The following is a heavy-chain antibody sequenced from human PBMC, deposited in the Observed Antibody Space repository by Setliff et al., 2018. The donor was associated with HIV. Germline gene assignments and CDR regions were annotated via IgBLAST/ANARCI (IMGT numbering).Heavy chain of an antibody. CDR3: ARAPYYDFWSGYFSLTNLHVFDI. Sequence: SETLSLTCTVSGGSVSSFYWSWIRQPAEKGLEWIGRIYTRGSTNSNPSLKGRVTMSVDTSKNHFSLKLSSVTAADTAVYYCARAPYYDFWSGYFSLTNLHVFDIWGQGTMVTVSS. CDR1: GGSVSSFY. D-gene: IGHD3-3*01. CDR2: IYTRGST. V-gene: IGHV4-4*07. J-gene: IGHJ3*02.